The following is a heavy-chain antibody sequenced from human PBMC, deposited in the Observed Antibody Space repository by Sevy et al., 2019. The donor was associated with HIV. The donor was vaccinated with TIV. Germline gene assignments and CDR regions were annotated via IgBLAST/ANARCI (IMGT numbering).Heavy chain of an antibody. CDR3: TTASKRRGLSALFDY. CDR1: GFTFSNSW. Sequence: GGSLRLSCAASGFTFSNSWMSWVRQAPGKGLEWVGRIKSKTDGGTTDYAARVKGRFTISRDDSKTTLYLQMNSLKTEDTAISYCTTASKRRGLSALFDYWGQGTLVTVSS. V-gene: IGHV3-15*01. J-gene: IGHJ4*02. D-gene: IGHD3-10*01. CDR2: IKSKTDGGTT.